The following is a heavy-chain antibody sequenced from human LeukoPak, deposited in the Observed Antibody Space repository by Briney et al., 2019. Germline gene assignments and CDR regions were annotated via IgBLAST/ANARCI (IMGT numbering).Heavy chain of an antibody. CDR1: GYSFTSYW. V-gene: IGHV5-51*01. J-gene: IGHJ6*02. CDR2: IYPVDSDT. Sequence: GESLKISCKGSGYSFTSYWIGWVRQMPRKGLEWMGIIYPVDSDTRYSPSFQGQVTISADKSISTAYLQWSSLKASDNAMYYCASDSSGYYGGYYYGMDVWGQGTTVTVSS. CDR3: ASDSSGYYGGYYYGMDV. D-gene: IGHD3-22*01.